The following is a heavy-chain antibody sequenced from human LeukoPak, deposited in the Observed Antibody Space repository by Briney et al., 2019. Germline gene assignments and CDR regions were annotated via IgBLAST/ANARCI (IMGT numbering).Heavy chain of an antibody. CDR1: GFTFSTYS. D-gene: IGHD1-14*01. J-gene: IGHJ3*02. CDR3: ARDLSPWETRNPDAFDI. V-gene: IGHV3-53*01. CDR2: IYSASST. Sequence: GGSLRLSCAASGFTFSTYSMNWVRLAPGKGLEWVSVIYSASSTYYADSVKGRFSISRDNSKNTLYLQMNSLRVEDTAVYYCARDLSPWETRNPDAFDIWGQGTMATVSS.